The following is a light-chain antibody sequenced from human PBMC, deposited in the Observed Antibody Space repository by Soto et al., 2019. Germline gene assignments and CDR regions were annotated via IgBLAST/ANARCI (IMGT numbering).Light chain of an antibody. J-gene: IGKJ5*01. V-gene: IGKV3-20*01. CDR3: QQHGTSPIT. Sequence: EIVLTQSPGTLSLSPGERATLSCRASQSVSSSHLAWYQQKPGQPPRLLIYGASSRATGIPDRFSGSGSGTDFTLTIRGLEPEDFAVYYCQQHGTSPITVGQGTRLES. CDR2: GAS. CDR1: QSVSSSH.